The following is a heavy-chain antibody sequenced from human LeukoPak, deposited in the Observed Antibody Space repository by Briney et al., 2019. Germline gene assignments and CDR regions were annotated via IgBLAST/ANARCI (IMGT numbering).Heavy chain of an antibody. Sequence: SQTLSVTCAISGDSVSSKNGAWNWIRQSPSRGLEWLGGTYYRSKWYYDYAVSVQGRITIDPDTSKNGFSLQLNSVTPEDTAVYYCARDLGNTGWYTFDFWGQGILVTVSS. CDR2: TYYRSKWYY. CDR3: ARDLGNTGWYTFDF. CDR1: GDSVSSKNGA. D-gene: IGHD2-8*01. J-gene: IGHJ4*02. V-gene: IGHV6-1*01.